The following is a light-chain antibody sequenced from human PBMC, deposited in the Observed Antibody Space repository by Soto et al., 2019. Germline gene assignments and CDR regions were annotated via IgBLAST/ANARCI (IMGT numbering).Light chain of an antibody. V-gene: IGKV3-15*01. J-gene: IGKJ1*01. CDR3: QQYNNWPRT. Sequence: EIVMTQSPATLSVSPGERATLSCRASQSVSSNLAWYQQKPGHAPRLLIYGASTRATGIPARFSGSGSGAEFTLTIGSLQSEDFAVYYCQQYNNWPRTFGQGTKVDIK. CDR1: QSVSSN. CDR2: GAS.